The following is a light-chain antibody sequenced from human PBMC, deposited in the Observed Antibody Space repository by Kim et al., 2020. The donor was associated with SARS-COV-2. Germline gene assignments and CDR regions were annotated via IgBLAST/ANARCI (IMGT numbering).Light chain of an antibody. CDR1: RSNLGSNT. CDR2: SNN. V-gene: IGLV1-44*01. Sequence: GTHAPRLPISCSGSRSNLGSNTVNWYRQPPGTAPKLLIDSNNQRPSGLPARFSGSKSGPSASLAISRRQSEDEDDYYCEAWDDSLEFGGGTQLTVL. J-gene: IGLJ7*01. CDR3: EAWDDSLE.